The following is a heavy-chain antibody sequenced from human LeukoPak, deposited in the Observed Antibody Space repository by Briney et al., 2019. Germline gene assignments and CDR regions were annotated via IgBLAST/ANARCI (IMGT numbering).Heavy chain of an antibody. V-gene: IGHV3-23*01. CDR2: ISNSGGNT. D-gene: IGHD3-10*01. J-gene: IGHJ4*02. Sequence: RGSLRLSCAASGFTFPTYAMSWVRQAPGKGLEWVSLISNSGGNTWYADSVKGRFTISRDNSRNTLYLQMNSLRAEDTAVYYCARYYYGSGSYSFADYWGQGTLVTVSS. CDR3: ARYYYGSGSYSFADY. CDR1: GFTFPTYA.